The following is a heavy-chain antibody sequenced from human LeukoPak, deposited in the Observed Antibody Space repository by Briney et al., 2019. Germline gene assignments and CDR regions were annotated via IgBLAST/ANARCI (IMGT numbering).Heavy chain of an antibody. CDR2: IYYSGST. J-gene: IGHJ5*02. Sequence: PSETLFLTCTVSGGSISSSSYYWGWIRQPPGKGLEWIGSIYYSGSTYYNPSLKSRVTISVDTSKNQFSLKLSSVTAADTAVYYCARAAKHYYGSGVVNWFDPWGQGTLVTVSS. V-gene: IGHV4-39*01. CDR3: ARAAKHYYGSGVVNWFDP. D-gene: IGHD3-10*01. CDR1: GGSISSSSYY.